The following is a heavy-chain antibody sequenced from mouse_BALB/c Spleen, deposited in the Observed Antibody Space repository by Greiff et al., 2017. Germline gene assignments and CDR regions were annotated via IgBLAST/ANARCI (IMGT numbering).Heavy chain of an antibody. Sequence: EVHLVESGGGLVKPGGSLKLSCAASGFTFSDYYMYWVRQTPEKRLEWVATISDGGSYTYYPDSVKGRFTISRDNAKNNLYLQMSSLKSEDTAMYYCARYGRPAMDYWGQGTSVTVSS. CDR1: GFTFSDYY. D-gene: IGHD1-2*01. CDR3: ARYGRPAMDY. CDR2: ISDGGSYT. V-gene: IGHV5-4*02. J-gene: IGHJ4*01.